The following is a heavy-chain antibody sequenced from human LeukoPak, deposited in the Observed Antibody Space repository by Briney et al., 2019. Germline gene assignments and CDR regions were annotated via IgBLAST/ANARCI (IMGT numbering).Heavy chain of an antibody. CDR3: ARDLVVVVAATQHAFDI. D-gene: IGHD2-15*01. CDR1: GGTFSSYA. CDR2: IIPILGIA. V-gene: IGHV1-69*04. Sequence: GASVKVSCKASGGTFSSYAISWVRQAPGQGLEWMGRIIPILGIANYAQKFQGRVTITADKPTSTAYMELSSLRSEDTAVYYCARDLVVVVAATQHAFDIWGQGTMVTVSS. J-gene: IGHJ3*02.